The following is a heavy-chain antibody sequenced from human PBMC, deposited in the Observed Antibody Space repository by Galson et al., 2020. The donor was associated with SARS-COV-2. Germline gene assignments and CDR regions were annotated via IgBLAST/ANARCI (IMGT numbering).Heavy chain of an antibody. CDR3: AKAVFGYSYGFDYFDY. CDR1: GFTFSSYG. Sequence: TGGSLRLSCAASGFTFSSYGMHWVRQAPGKGLEWVAVISYDGSNKYYADSVKGRFTISRDNSKNTLYLQMNSLRAEDTAVYYCAKAVFGYSYGFDYFDYWRLRTLVTVSS. V-gene: IGHV3-30*18. J-gene: IGHJ4*02. CDR2: ISYDGSNK. D-gene: IGHD5-18*01.